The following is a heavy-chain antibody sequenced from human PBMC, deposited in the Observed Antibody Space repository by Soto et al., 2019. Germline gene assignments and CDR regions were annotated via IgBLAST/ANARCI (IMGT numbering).Heavy chain of an antibody. CDR1: GFTFSSYA. V-gene: IGHV3-23*01. J-gene: IGHJ1*01. CDR3: AKDRTDGSGSYYSPQYFQH. D-gene: IGHD3-10*01. CDR2: ISGSGGST. Sequence: GGSLRLSCAASGFTFSSYAMSWVRQAPGKGLEWVSAISGSGGSTYYADSVKGRFTISRDNSKNTLYLQMNSLRAEDTAVYYCAKDRTDGSGSYYSPQYFQHWGQGTLVTVSS.